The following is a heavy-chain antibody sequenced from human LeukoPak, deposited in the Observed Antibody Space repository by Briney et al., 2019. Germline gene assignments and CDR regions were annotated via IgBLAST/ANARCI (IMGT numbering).Heavy chain of an antibody. D-gene: IGHD3-9*01. Sequence: ASVKVSCKASGYTFTGYYMHWVRQAPGQGLEWMGWINPNSGGTNYAQKFQGRVTMTRDTSISTAYMELSRLRSEDTAVYYCASGRNYDILTGYPNWFDPWGQGTLVTVSS. CDR1: GYTFTGYY. V-gene: IGHV1-2*02. CDR3: ASGRNYDILTGYPNWFDP. CDR2: INPNSGGT. J-gene: IGHJ5*02.